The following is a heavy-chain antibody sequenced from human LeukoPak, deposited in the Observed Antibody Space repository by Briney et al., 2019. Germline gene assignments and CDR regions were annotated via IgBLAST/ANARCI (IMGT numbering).Heavy chain of an antibody. J-gene: IGHJ4*02. V-gene: IGHV4-59*01. Sequence: PSETLSLTCTVSGGSINSYYWSWIRQPPGQGLEWIGYIYYTGSTKYNPSLKSRVTMSVDTSKNQFSLKLSSVTAADTAIYYCARSSYYDSSGYFDFWGQGTLVTVSS. CDR3: ARSSYYDSSGYFDF. CDR2: IYYTGST. D-gene: IGHD3-22*01. CDR1: GGSINSYY.